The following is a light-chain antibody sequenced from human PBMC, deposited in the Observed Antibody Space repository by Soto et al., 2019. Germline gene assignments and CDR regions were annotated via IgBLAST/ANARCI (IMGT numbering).Light chain of an antibody. V-gene: IGKV3-15*01. CDR1: QSVSSN. Sequence: EIVMTQSPATLSVSPGERATLSCRASQSVSSNLAWYQQKPGQAPRLLIYGASTRATGIPARFSGSTSGTEFTLTISSLQSEDSAVYYCHQYNNWPPSWTFGQGTEVEIK. CDR3: HQYNNWPPSWT. CDR2: GAS. J-gene: IGKJ1*01.